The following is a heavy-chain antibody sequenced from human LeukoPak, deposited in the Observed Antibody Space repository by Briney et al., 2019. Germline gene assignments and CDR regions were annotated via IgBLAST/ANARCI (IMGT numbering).Heavy chain of an antibody. CDR3: ARQARLGYCSGGSCYSYYFDY. CDR2: INPSGGST. J-gene: IGHJ4*02. D-gene: IGHD2-15*01. V-gene: IGHV1-46*01. Sequence: GASVKVSFKASGYTFTSYYMHWVRQAPGQGLEWMGIINPSGGSTSYAQKFQGRVTMTRDTSTSTVYMELSSLRSEDTAVYYCARQARLGYCSGGSCYSYYFDYWGQGTLVTVSS. CDR1: GYTFTSYY.